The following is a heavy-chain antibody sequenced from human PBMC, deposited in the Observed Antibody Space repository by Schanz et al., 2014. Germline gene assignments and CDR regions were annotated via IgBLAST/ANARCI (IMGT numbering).Heavy chain of an antibody. D-gene: IGHD2-15*01. CDR1: GGSVSGYF. CDR2: INYSGSA. Sequence: VQLQQWGAGRLRPAETLSLTCAVYGGSVSGYFWTWIRQSPRKGLEWIGEINYSGSAHYNPSLTSRLTISMDASKSQLSLKMKSVSAADTAVYYCARGGRYCSGGGCHYPYNYYGMDVWGQGTTVNASS. V-gene: IGHV4-34*01. CDR3: ARGGRYCSGGGCHYPYNYYGMDV. J-gene: IGHJ6*02.